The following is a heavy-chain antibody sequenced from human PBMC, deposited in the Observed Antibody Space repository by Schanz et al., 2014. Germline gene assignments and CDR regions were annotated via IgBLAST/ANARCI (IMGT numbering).Heavy chain of an antibody. CDR2: ISGSGGDT. CDR3: AKDVRPVANTVHFYYMDV. CDR1: GFTFRGHA. Sequence: VQLVESGGGVVQPGTSLRLSCAASGFTFRGHAMHWVRQAPGQGLEWVSTISGSGGDTYPADSVKGRFTISRDNSNNTLYLQMNSLRAEDTAVYYCAKDVRPVANTVHFYYMDVWGEGTSVFVS. D-gene: IGHD6-19*01. J-gene: IGHJ6*03. V-gene: IGHV3-23*04.